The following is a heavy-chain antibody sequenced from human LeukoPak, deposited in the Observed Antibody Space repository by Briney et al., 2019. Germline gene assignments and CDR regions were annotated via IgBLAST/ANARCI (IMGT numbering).Heavy chain of an antibody. D-gene: IGHD3-22*01. CDR1: GLTVSTTF. V-gene: IGHV3-53*01. CDR2: IYSGDHT. J-gene: IGHJ4*02. Sequence: GGSLRLSCAASGLTVSTTFLSWVRQAPGKGLEWGSVIYSGDHTYYTDSGKGRFTISRDNSRSTVYLQMSRLRAEDTAVYYCARGLKYSYDSSGFYWKYYLDYWGQGTLVTVYS. CDR3: ARGLKYSYDSSGFYWKYYLDY.